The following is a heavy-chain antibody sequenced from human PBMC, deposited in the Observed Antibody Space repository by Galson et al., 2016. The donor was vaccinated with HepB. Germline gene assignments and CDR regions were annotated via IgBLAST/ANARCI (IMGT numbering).Heavy chain of an antibody. D-gene: IGHD3-10*01. V-gene: IGHV3-23*01. CDR2: IGSRGDDT. CDR3: ARDRSSGSGNFGY. Sequence: SLRLSCAGSGFTFSSHPMNWVRQAPGKGLEWVSSIGSRGDDTYYADSGKGRFTVSRDDLKNTLYLQMNSLRADDTAVYYCARDRSSGSGNFGYWGQGTLVTVSS. J-gene: IGHJ4*02. CDR1: GFTFSSHP.